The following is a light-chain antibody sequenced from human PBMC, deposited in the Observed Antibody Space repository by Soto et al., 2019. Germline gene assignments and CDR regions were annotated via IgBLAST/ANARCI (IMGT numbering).Light chain of an antibody. CDR1: LSVFYSSHPKNY. V-gene: IGKV4-1*01. Sequence: DIVMTQSPDSLAVSLGERATINCKSSLSVFYSSHPKNYLAWYQQKPGQPPKLLIYWAYTREPGVPARFRGGGSGTDFTLTISSLQAEDVAVFYCQKYYTTLWTFGHGTKVDIK. J-gene: IGKJ1*01. CDR3: QKYYTTLWT. CDR2: WAY.